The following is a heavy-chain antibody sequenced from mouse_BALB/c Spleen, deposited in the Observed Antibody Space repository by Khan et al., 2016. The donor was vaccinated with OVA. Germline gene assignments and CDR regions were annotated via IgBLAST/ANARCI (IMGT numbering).Heavy chain of an antibody. CDR3: VRDGAYHRNDGWFAY. V-gene: IGHV1-4*01. D-gene: IGHD2-14*01. CDR1: GYTFTSYT. Sequence: VELQQSGAELARPGASVKMSCKASGYTFTSYTIHWIKKRPGQGLEWIGYINPSNGYTNYNQKFKDKATLTTDKSSTTAYLQLSSLTSDDSVVYNGVRDGAYHRNDGWFAYWGQGTLVTVSA. CDR2: INPSNGYT. J-gene: IGHJ3*01.